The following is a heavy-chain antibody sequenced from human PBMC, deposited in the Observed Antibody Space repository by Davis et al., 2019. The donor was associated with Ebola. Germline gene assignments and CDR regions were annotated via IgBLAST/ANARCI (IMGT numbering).Heavy chain of an antibody. Sequence: PGGSLRLSCAASGFTVSSNYMSWVRQAPGKGLEWVSVIYSGGSTHYADSVKGRFTISRDNSKNTLYLQMNSLRAEDTAVYYCARFTVLRWFDPWGQGTLVTVSS. CDR1: GFTVSSNY. V-gene: IGHV3-53*01. D-gene: IGHD4-17*01. CDR3: ARFTVLRWFDP. CDR2: IYSGGST. J-gene: IGHJ5*02.